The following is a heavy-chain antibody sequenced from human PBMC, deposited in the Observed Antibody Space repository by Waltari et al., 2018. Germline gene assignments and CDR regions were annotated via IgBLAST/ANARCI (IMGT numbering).Heavy chain of an antibody. Sequence: EVQLVQSGAEEKKPGESLKISCKGSGYSFTSYWNGWVRQMPGKGLEWTGIIYTGDSDTRYSPSFQGQVTISVDKSISTAYLQWSSLKASDTAMYYCARRHCSSTSGILFFDYWGQGTLVTVSS. CDR1: GYSFTSYW. J-gene: IGHJ4*02. D-gene: IGHD2-2*01. V-gene: IGHV5-51*03. CDR3: ARRHCSSTSGILFFDY. CDR2: IYTGDSDT.